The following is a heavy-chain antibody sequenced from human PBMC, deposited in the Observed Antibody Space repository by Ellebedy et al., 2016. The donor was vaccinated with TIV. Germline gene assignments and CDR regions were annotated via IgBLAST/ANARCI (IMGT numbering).Heavy chain of an antibody. CDR3: ARHGGQGARYCALDY. Sequence: GESLKISXAASGFTFSNYGMHWVRQAPGKGLEWVAVIWHDGSNQYYADSVKGRFTISRDNSNNMMYLQMNSLRAEDTAVYYCARHGGQGARYCALDYWGPGTLVTVSS. CDR2: IWHDGSNQ. D-gene: IGHD2-21*01. J-gene: IGHJ4*01. V-gene: IGHV3-33*01. CDR1: GFTFSNYG.